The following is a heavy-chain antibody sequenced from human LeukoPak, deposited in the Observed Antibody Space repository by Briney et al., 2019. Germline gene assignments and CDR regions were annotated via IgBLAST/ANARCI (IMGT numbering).Heavy chain of an antibody. V-gene: IGHV1-2*06. CDR1: GYTFTGYH. D-gene: IGHD6-13*01. J-gene: IGHJ4*02. CDR3: ARDQGSLTRSWYTGY. CDR2: INPYSGDT. Sequence: ASVKVSCKASGYTFTGYHIHWVRQAPGQGLEWMGRINPYSGDTNFAQKFQGRVTMTRDTSITTAYMDLSSLTPDDTAVYFCARDQGSLTRSWYTGYWGPGTQVTVSS.